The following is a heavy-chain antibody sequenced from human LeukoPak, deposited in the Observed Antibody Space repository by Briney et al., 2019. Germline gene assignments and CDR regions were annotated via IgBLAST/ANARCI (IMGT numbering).Heavy chain of an antibody. CDR3: AKVARVLLWFGEGPYYFDY. V-gene: IGHV3-23*01. Sequence: PGGSLRLSCAASGFTFSSYAMSWVRQAPGKGLEWVSAISGSGGSTYYADSVKGRFTISRDNSKNTLYQQMNSLRAEDTAVYYCAKVARVLLWFGEGPYYFDYWGQGTLVTVSS. CDR2: ISGSGGST. J-gene: IGHJ4*02. D-gene: IGHD3-10*01. CDR1: GFTFSSYA.